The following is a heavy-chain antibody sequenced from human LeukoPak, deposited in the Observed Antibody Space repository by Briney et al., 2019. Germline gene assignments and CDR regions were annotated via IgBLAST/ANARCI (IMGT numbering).Heavy chain of an antibody. CDR2: IKQDGSEK. CDR1: GFTFSSYA. V-gene: IGHV3-7*01. CDR3: SFSLNY. J-gene: IGHJ4*01. Sequence: GRSLRLSCAASGFTFSSYAMHWVRQAPGKGLEWVANIKQDGSEKYYLDSVKGRFTISRDNAKNLLYLQMNSLRPEDTAVYYCSFSLNYWGQGTLVTVSS.